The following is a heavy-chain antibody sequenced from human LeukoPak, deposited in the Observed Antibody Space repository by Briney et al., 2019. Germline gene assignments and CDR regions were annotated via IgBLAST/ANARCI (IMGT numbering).Heavy chain of an antibody. CDR2: INHSGST. CDR3: ARLLGMITFGGVIVPNWFDP. CDR1: GGSFSGYY. D-gene: IGHD3-16*02. V-gene: IGHV4-34*01. J-gene: IGHJ5*02. Sequence: SETLSLTCAVYGGSFSGYYWSWIRQPPGKGLEWIGEINHSGSTNYNPSLKSRVTISVDTSKNQFSLKLSSVTAADTAVYYCARLLGMITFGGVIVPNWFDPWGQGTLVTVSS.